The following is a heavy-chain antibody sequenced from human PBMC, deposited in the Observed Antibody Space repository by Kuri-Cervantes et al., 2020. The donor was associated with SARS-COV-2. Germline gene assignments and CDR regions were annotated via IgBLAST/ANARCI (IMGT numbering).Heavy chain of an antibody. CDR3: ARGNKYLQH. J-gene: IGHJ1*01. CDR1: GFTFSSYA. V-gene: IGHV3-30-3*01. D-gene: IGHD1/OR15-1a*01. Sequence: GESLKISCAASGFTFSSYAMHWVRQAPGKGLEWVAVISYDGSNKYYADSVKGRFTISRDNSKNTLYLQMNSLRAEDTAVYYCARGNKYLQHWGQGTLVTVSS. CDR2: ISYDGSNK.